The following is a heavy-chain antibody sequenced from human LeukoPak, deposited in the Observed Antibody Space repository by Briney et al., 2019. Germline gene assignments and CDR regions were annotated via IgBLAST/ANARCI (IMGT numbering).Heavy chain of an antibody. D-gene: IGHD3-10*01. CDR1: GFTFSSYG. CDR2: ISGSGGST. V-gene: IGHV3-23*01. Sequence: PGGSLRLSCAASGFTFSSYGMSWVRQAPGKGLEWVSAISGSGGSTYYADSVKGRFTISRDNSKNTLYLQMNSLRAEDTAVYYCAKDGVGESPYYYYYMDVWGKGTTVTISS. CDR3: AKDGVGESPYYYYYMDV. J-gene: IGHJ6*03.